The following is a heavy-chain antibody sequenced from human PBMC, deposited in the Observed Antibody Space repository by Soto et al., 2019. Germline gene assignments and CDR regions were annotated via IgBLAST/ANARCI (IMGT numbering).Heavy chain of an antibody. Sequence: QVQLQQWGAGLLKPSETLSLTCAVYGGTFSGYYWNLIRQPPGKGLEWIGEINHSGSTNYNPSLKSRFTISVDTSKNQFSLKLSSVTAADTAVYYCARGGARNSTSWYSGFDYWDQGTLVTASS. D-gene: IGHD6-13*01. J-gene: IGHJ4*02. CDR3: ARGGARNSTSWYSGFDY. CDR1: GGTFSGYY. CDR2: INHSGST. V-gene: IGHV4-34*01.